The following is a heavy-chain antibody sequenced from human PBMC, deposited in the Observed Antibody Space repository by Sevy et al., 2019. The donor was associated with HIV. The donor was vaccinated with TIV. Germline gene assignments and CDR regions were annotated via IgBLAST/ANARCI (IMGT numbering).Heavy chain of an antibody. CDR1: GGSISSYN. D-gene: IGHD2-2*02. Sequence: SETLSLTCTVSGGSISSYNWSWIRQPAGKGLEWIGRIYTSGSTNYNPSLKSRVTMSVDTSKNQFSLKRSSVTAADTAVYYCASDSYLHCSSTSCYNYFDYWGQGTLVTVSS. CDR2: IYTSGST. V-gene: IGHV4-4*07. CDR3: ASDSYLHCSSTSCYNYFDY. J-gene: IGHJ4*02.